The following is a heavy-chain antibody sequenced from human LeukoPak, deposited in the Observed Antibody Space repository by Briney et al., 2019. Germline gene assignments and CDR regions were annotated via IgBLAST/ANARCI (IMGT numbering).Heavy chain of an antibody. J-gene: IGHJ5*02. CDR1: VGSLGRYY. CDR3: ARWNYDHWSGYSRNWFDP. CDR2: IYTSGST. D-gene: IGHD3-3*01. Sequence: TLSLTCTVSVGSLGRYYCSWLRPPAGKGLEWIGYIYTSGSTNYNPSLKSQVTIPVDTSNNQFSQKLSSVTAADTAVYYCARWNYDHWSGYSRNWFDPWGQGTLVTVSS. V-gene: IGHV4-4*09.